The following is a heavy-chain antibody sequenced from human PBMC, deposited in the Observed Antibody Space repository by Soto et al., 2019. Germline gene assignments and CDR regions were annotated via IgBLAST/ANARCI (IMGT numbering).Heavy chain of an antibody. V-gene: IGHV1-69*06. CDR2: IIPVFGSP. CDR1: GDTFNSHT. Sequence: VQLVQSGAEVRKPGSSVRVSCETSGDTFNSHTINWLRQAPGQGLEWMGGIIPVFGSPTYAQKFQARLTITADTSTQTAYMERSSLTSDDTAVYFCARDITGTNNGFESWGQGTLVTVSA. CDR3: ARDITGTNNGFES. J-gene: IGHJ5*01. D-gene: IGHD1-20*01.